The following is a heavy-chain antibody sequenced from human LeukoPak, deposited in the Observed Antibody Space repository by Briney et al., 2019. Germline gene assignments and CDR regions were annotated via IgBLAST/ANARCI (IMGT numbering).Heavy chain of an antibody. Sequence: ASVKVSCKASGGTFSSYAISWVRQAPGQGLEWMGGIIPIFGTANYAQKFQGRVTITADESTSTAYMELSSLRSEDTAVYYCASNLYYYDSSGYYYYYFDYWGQGTLVTVSS. CDR3: ASNLYYYDSSGYYYYYFDY. V-gene: IGHV1-69*13. J-gene: IGHJ4*02. D-gene: IGHD3-22*01. CDR1: GGTFSSYA. CDR2: IIPIFGTA.